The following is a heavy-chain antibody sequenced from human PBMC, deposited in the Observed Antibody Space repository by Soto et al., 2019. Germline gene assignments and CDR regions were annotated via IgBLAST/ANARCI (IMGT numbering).Heavy chain of an antibody. CDR3: ARSRGSGLTNQPSRIRYYYYGMDV. V-gene: IGHV4-30-4*01. J-gene: IGHJ6*02. CDR1: GGSISSGDYY. Sequence: SETLSLTCTVSGGSISSGDYYWSWIRQPPGKGLEWIGYIYYSGSTYYNPSLKSRVTISVDTSKNQFSLKLSSVTAADTAVYYCARSRGSGLTNQPSRIRYYYYGMDVWGQGTTVTVSS. CDR2: IYYSGST. D-gene: IGHD3-22*01.